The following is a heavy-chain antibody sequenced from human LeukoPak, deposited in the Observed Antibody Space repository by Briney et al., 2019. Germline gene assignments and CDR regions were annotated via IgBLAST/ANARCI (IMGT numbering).Heavy chain of an antibody. J-gene: IGHJ4*02. V-gene: IGHV4-39*01. CDR1: GDSIGSSSDY. Sequence: PSETLSLTCTVSGDSIGSSSDYWGWVRQPPGKGLEWIGSFYYGGTTYYNPSLKSRVTISVDTSKNQFSLELSSVTASDMAIYYCTRLDYWGQGTLVTVSS. CDR2: FYYGGTT. CDR3: TRLDY.